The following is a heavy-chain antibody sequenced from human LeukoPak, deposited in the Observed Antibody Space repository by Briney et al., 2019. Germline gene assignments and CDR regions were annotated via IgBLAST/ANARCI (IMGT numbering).Heavy chain of an antibody. CDR3: ARVTIFGVVIPHFDY. CDR1: GFTFSSYW. CDR2: IKQDGSEK. D-gene: IGHD3-3*01. J-gene: IGHJ4*02. Sequence: QSGGSLRLSCAASGFTFSSYWMSWVRQAPGKGLEWVANIKQDGSEKYYVDSVKGRFTISRDNAKNSLYLQMNSLRAEDTAVYYCARVTIFGVVIPHFDYWGQGTLVTVSS. V-gene: IGHV3-7*01.